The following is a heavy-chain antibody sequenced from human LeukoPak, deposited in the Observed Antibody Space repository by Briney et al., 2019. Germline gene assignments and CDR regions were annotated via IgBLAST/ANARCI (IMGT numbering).Heavy chain of an antibody. V-gene: IGHV3-9*01. CDR3: ARDSPLGY. CDR2: ISWNSGSI. Sequence: GGSLRLSCAASGFTFDDYAMHWVRQAPGKGLEWVSGISWNSGSIGYADSVKGRFTISRDNAKNSLYLQMNSLRAEDTAVYYCARDSPLGYWGQGTLVTVSS. CDR1: GFTFDDYA. J-gene: IGHJ4*02.